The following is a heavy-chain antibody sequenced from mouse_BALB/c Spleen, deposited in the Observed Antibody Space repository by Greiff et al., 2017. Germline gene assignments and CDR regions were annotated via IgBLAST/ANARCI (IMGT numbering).Heavy chain of an antibody. V-gene: IGHV7-3*02. CDR1: GFTFTDYY. Sequence: EVQVVESGGGLVQPGGSLRLSCATSGFTFTDYYMSWVRQPPGKALEWLGFIRNKANGYTTEYSASVKGRFTISRDNSQSILYLQMNTLRAEDSATYYCARDRATGDAMDYWGQGTSVTVSS. CDR3: ARDRATGDAMDY. J-gene: IGHJ4*01. CDR2: IRNKANGYTT.